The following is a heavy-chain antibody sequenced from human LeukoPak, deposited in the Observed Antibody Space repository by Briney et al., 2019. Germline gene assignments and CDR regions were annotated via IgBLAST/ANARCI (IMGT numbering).Heavy chain of an antibody. V-gene: IGHV3-30*04. Sequence: PGGSLRLSCAASGFTFSSYAMHWVRQAPGKGLEWVAVISYDGSNKYYADSVKGRFTISRDNAKNTLYLQMNSLRAEDTAVYYCARDTTIQGPSTIDYWGQGTLVTVSS. CDR3: ARDTTIQGPSTIDY. CDR1: GFTFSSYA. J-gene: IGHJ4*02. CDR2: ISYDGSNK. D-gene: IGHD5-24*01.